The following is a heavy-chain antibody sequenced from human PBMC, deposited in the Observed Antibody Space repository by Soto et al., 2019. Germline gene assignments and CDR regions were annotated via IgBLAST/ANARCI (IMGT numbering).Heavy chain of an antibody. V-gene: IGHV3-74*01. Sequence: EVQLVESGGCLVQPGGSLRLSCAASGFTFISYWMHWVRQAPGKGMVWVSRINSDGSSTSYADSVKGRFTISRDNAKNTLYLQMHSLRAEDTAVYYCVRTSLVVAAATREDYWGQGTLVTVSS. J-gene: IGHJ4*02. CDR3: VRTSLVVAAATREDY. D-gene: IGHD2-15*01. CDR1: GFTFISYW. CDR2: INSDGSST.